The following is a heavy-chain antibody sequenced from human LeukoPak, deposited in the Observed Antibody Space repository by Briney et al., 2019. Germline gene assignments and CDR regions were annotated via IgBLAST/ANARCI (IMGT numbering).Heavy chain of an antibody. CDR1: GFTFSSYS. Sequence: GGSLRLSCAASGFTFSSYSMNWVRQAPGKGLEWVSSITRSSTSTYYTDSVRGRFTISRDNAKNSLYLQMNSLRAEDTAVYYCARDNWNDTPGGFDPWGQGTLVTVSS. CDR2: ITRSSTST. CDR3: ARDNWNDTPGGFDP. J-gene: IGHJ5*02. V-gene: IGHV3-21*01. D-gene: IGHD1-20*01.